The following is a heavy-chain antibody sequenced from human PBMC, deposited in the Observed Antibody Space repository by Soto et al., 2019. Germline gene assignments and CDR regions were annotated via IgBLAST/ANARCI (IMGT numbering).Heavy chain of an antibody. CDR1: GYTFTSYG. J-gene: IGHJ4*02. V-gene: IGHV1-18*04. CDR3: AREIQLWSPVDY. D-gene: IGHD5-18*01. Sequence: APVKVSCKASGYTFTSYGISWVRQAPGQGLEWMGWISAYNGNTNYAQKLQGRVTMTTDTSTSTAYMELRSLRSDDTAVYYCAREIQLWSPVDYWGQGTLVTVSS. CDR2: ISAYNGNT.